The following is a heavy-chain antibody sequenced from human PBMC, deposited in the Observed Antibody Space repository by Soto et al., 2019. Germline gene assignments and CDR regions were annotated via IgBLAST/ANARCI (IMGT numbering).Heavy chain of an antibody. Sequence: DVQVVESGGGLIQPGGSLRLSCAASGFTVSGKKYITWVRQAPGQGLEWVSALYIADGTFYADSVRGRFTVSIDSSKNTVYLQMNSLSLEDTAVYFCATWLLREHAFDIWGLGTMVTVSS. J-gene: IGHJ3*02. V-gene: IGHV3-53*01. CDR2: LYIADGT. D-gene: IGHD2-15*01. CDR3: ATWLLREHAFDI. CDR1: GFTVSGKKY.